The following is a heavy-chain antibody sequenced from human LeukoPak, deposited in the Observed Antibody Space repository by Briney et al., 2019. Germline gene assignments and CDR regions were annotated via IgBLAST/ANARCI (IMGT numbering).Heavy chain of an antibody. V-gene: IGHV3-48*01. CDR2: ISSSSSTI. D-gene: IGHD6-19*01. Sequence: PGGSLRLSCAASGFTFSSYSMNWVRQAPGKGLEWVSYISSSSSTIYYADSVKGRFTISRDNAKNSLYLQMNSLRAEVTAVYYCAREWEQWLVRYFDYWGQGTLVTVSS. J-gene: IGHJ4*02. CDR3: AREWEQWLVRYFDY. CDR1: GFTFSSYS.